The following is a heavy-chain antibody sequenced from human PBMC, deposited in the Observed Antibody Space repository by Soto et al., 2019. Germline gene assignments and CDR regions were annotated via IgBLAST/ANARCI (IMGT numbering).Heavy chain of an antibody. CDR3: ASSGSYYGDYYYGMDV. CDR2: ISWNSGSI. D-gene: IGHD1-26*01. V-gene: IGHV3-9*01. J-gene: IGHJ6*02. CDR1: GVTFDDYA. Sequence: SLRLSCAASGVTFDDYAMHWVRQAPGKGLEWVSGISWNSGSIGYADSVKGRFTISRDNAKNSLYLQMNSLRAEDTALYYCASSGSYYGDYYYGMDVWGQGTTVTVSS.